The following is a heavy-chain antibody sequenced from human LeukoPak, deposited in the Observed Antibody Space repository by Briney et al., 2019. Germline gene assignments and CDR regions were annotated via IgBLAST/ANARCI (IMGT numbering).Heavy chain of an antibody. J-gene: IGHJ6*03. V-gene: IGHV1-46*01. CDR1: GYTFTSYY. Sequence: ASVKVSCKASGYTFTSYYMHWVRQAPGQGLEWMGLINPTGGSTGYAQKFQGRVTMTRDMSTSTIYMELSSLRSEDTAMYYCARQGGYSGYVGGYMDVWGKGTTVTISS. CDR2: INPTGGST. D-gene: IGHD5-12*01. CDR3: ARQGGYSGYVGGYMDV.